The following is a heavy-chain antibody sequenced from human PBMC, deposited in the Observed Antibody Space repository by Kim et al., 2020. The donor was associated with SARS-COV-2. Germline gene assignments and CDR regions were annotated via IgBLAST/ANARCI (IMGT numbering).Heavy chain of an antibody. CDR3: AKGGISLVRGSFDY. Sequence: GGSLRLSCAASGIIFRNYAMSWVRQAPGKGLEWVSGISGSGDRIYYADSVKGRFAISRDNSKNTLYLQMNSLRVEDTAVYYCAKGGISLVRGSFDYWGQGDLVSLSS. CDR1: GIIFRNYA. CDR2: ISGSGDRI. J-gene: IGHJ4*02. D-gene: IGHD3-10*01. V-gene: IGHV3-23*01.